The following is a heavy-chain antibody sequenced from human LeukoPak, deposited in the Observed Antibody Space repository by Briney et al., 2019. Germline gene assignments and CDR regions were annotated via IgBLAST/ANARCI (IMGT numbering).Heavy chain of an antibody. D-gene: IGHD4-11*01. Sequence: GGSLRLSCAAAGFTFNHYVMHWVRQAPGKGLEWVAVIWSDGTNQYYADSVKGRFTISRDDSGNTVYLQMNSLRPEDTGVYYCARDAQRGFDYSNSLEYWGQGTPVTVST. CDR3: ARDAQRGFDYSNSLEY. V-gene: IGHV3-33*01. J-gene: IGHJ4*02. CDR1: GFTFNHYV. CDR2: IWSDGTNQ.